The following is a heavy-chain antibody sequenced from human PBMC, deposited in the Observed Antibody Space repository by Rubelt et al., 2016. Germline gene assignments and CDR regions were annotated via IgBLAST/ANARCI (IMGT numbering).Heavy chain of an antibody. CDR1: GGSFSAYS. CDR3: GRAGHNWGSEN. CDR2: VTHSGST. D-gene: IGHD7-27*01. V-gene: IGHV4-34*01. Sequence: QVQLQQWGAGLLKPSETLSLTCTVYGGSFSAYSWSWIRQPPGEGLEWIGEVTHSGSTNYNPSLRGRVTISVDTSKNQFSLQLNSVTPEDTAVYYCGRAGHNWGSENWGQGTLVTVSS. J-gene: IGHJ4*02.